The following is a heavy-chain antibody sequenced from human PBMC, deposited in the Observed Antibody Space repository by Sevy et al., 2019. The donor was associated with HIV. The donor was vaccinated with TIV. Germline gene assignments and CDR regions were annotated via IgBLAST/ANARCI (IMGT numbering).Heavy chain of an antibody. V-gene: IGHV6-1*01. D-gene: IGHD1-20*01. J-gene: IGHJ4*02. CDR2: TYYRSTWHK. CDR1: GDTVSSDSAT. CDR3: ARDHNFVLDY. Sequence: QSQTLSLTCAISGDTVSSDSATWNWIRQSPARGLEWLGRTYYRSTWHKDYATSLNSRMAITPDTSKNQFSLQLNSVTPEDTAVYYCARDHNFVLDYWGQGIVVTVSS.